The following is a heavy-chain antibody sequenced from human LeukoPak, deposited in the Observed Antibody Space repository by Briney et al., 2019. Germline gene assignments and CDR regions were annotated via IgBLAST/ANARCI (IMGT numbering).Heavy chain of an antibody. V-gene: IGHV3-23*01. CDR3: ARDVWQLVQGGGFDY. CDR2: ISGSGGST. CDR1: GFTFSSYA. J-gene: IGHJ4*02. D-gene: IGHD6-6*01. Sequence: PGGSLRLSCAASGFTFSSYAMSWVRQAPGKGLEWVSAISGSGGSTYYADSVKGRFTISRDNSKNTLYLQMNSLRAEDTAVYYCARDVWQLVQGGGFDYWGQGTLVTVSS.